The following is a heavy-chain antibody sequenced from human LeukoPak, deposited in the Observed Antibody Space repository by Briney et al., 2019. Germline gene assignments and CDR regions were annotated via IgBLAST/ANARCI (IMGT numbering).Heavy chain of an antibody. Sequence: SETLSLTCTVSGGSISSYYWSWIRQPPGKGLEWIAYISDIGSINYNPSLKSRVTISLDTSKNQFSLKLSSVTAADTSVYYCARRRGDGDYRPESWGQGTLVTVSS. CDR3: ARRRGDGDYRPES. J-gene: IGHJ5*02. CDR2: ISDIGSI. V-gene: IGHV4-59*08. CDR1: GGSISSYY. D-gene: IGHD4-17*01.